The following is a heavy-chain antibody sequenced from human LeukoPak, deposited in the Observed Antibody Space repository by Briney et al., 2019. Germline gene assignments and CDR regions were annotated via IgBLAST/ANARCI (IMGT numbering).Heavy chain of an antibody. CDR1: GGSISSGDYY. J-gene: IGHJ6*03. CDR2: IYDSGST. V-gene: IGHV4-30-4*08. CDR3: ARGYDFWSGSGENYHYMDV. Sequence: PSQTLSLTCTVSGGSISSGDYYWTWIRQPPGKGLEWIGYIYDSGSTYYSPSLKSRVTISLDTSKNQFSLKVSSVTAADTAVYYCARGYDFWSGSGENYHYMDVWGKGITVTVSS. D-gene: IGHD3-3*01.